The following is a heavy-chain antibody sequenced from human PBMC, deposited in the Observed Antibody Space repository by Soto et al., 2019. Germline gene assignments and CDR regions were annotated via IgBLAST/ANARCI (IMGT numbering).Heavy chain of an antibody. Sequence: PSETLSLTCAVYGGYFSGYYWTWIRQPPGTGLEWIGEINHSGSTNYNPSLKSRVTISVDTSKNQFSLKLTSVTAADTVVYSCAIDKITALFDYGGQGTLVPVSS. J-gene: IGHJ4*02. V-gene: IGHV4-34*01. CDR2: INHSGST. CDR3: AIDKITALFDY. D-gene: IGHD3-10*01. CDR1: GGYFSGYY.